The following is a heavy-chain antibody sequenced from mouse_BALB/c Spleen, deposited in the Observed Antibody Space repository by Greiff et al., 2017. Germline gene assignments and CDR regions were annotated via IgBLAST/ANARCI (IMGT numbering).Heavy chain of an antibody. Sequence: EVQRVESGGGLVKPGGSLKLSCAASGFTFSSYAMSWVRQTPEKRLEWVASISSGGSTYYPDSVKGRFTISRDNARNILYLQMSSLRSEDTAMYYCARGYYGNYYAMDYWGQGTSVTVSS. CDR2: ISSGGST. CDR1: GFTFSSYA. D-gene: IGHD2-1*01. CDR3: ARGYYGNYYAMDY. J-gene: IGHJ4*01. V-gene: IGHV5-6-5*01.